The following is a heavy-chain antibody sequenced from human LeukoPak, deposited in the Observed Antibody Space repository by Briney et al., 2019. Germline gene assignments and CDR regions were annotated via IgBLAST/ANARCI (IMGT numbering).Heavy chain of an antibody. CDR1: GGSISSSSYS. D-gene: IGHD6-13*01. V-gene: IGHV4-39*01. CDR2: IYYSGST. J-gene: IGHJ6*02. Sequence: SETLSLTCTVSGGSISSSSYSWGWIRQPPVKGLEWIGSIYYSGSTYYNPSLKSRVTISVDTSKNQFSLKLSSVTAADTAVYYCATPSIAAAGTPHYYYYGMDVWGQGTTVTVSS. CDR3: ATPSIAAAGTPHYYYYGMDV.